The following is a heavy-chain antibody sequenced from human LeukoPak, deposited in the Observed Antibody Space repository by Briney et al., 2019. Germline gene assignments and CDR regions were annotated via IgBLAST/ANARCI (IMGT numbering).Heavy chain of an antibody. J-gene: IGHJ6*02. CDR3: ARDGCSTSCHRPEDSYGAYFYYGMDV. Sequence: AGSLRLSCAASGFTFSSYSINWIRLAPGKGLEWVSSISSSSSTIYYADPVKGRFTISRDNAKNSLYLQMNSLRAEDTAVYYCARDGCSTSCHRPEDSYGAYFYYGMDVWGQGTTVTVSS. V-gene: IGHV3-21*01. CDR1: GFTFSSYS. CDR2: ISSSSSTI. D-gene: IGHD5-18*01.